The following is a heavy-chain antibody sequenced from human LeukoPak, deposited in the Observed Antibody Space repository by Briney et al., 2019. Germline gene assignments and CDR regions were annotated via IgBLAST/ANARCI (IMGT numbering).Heavy chain of an antibody. CDR1: GGSMSSYY. D-gene: IGHD3-16*01. CDR3: ARGRYGWLPFDY. J-gene: IGHJ4*02. V-gene: IGHV4-59*01. Sequence: SETLSLTCTVSGGSMSSYYWSWIRQPPGKGPEWIGYIYYSGSTNYNPSLKSRVTISVDTSKNQFTLNLSSVTAADTAVYYCARGRYGWLPFDYWGQGTLVTVSS. CDR2: IYYSGST.